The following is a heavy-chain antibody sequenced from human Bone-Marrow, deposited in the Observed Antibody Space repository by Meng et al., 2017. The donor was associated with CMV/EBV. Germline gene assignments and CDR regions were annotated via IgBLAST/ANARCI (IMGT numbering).Heavy chain of an antibody. V-gene: IGHV3-9*01. J-gene: IGHJ4*02. Sequence: SLKISCAASGFTFDDYAMHWVRQAPGKGLEWVSGISWNSGSIGYADSVKGRFTISRDNAKNSLYLQMNSLRAEDTAVYYCARQYTSGYWAFDYWGQGALVTVSS. D-gene: IGHD3-22*01. CDR1: GFTFDDYA. CDR3: ARQYTSGYWAFDY. CDR2: ISWNSGSI.